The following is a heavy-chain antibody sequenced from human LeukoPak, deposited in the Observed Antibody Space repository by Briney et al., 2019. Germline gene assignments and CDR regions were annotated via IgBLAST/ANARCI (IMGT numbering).Heavy chain of an antibody. D-gene: IGHD5-18*01. CDR2: TFYRSKWYN. Sequence: SQTLSLTCAISGDSVSSNSAAWNWLRQSPSSGLEWLGRTFYRSKWYNDYAVSVKGRITINPDTSKNHFYLQLNSVTPEDTAVYYCARDRSFGYGSHFDYWGQGTLVTVSS. CDR3: ARDRSFGYGSHFDY. CDR1: GDSVSSNSAA. J-gene: IGHJ4*02. V-gene: IGHV6-1*01.